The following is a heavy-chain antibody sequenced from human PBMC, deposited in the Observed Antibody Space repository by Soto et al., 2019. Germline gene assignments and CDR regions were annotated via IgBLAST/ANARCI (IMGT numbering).Heavy chain of an antibody. Sequence: QVQLMQSGTEVKKPGASVKVSCKASGYTFTSYAISWVRQAPGQGLGWMGWINPYNGNTNYAQKLQGRVTMNTDTSTSTAYMELRSLRSDDTAVYYCARDTAMALPDAWGQGTLVTVSS. CDR3: ARDTAMALPDA. D-gene: IGHD5-18*01. CDR1: GYTFTSYA. V-gene: IGHV1-18*01. CDR2: INPYNGNT. J-gene: IGHJ4*02.